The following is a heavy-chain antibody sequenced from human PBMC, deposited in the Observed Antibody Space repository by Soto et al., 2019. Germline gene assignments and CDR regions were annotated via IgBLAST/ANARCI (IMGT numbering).Heavy chain of an antibody. CDR2: IIPIFGTA. CDR3: ARGRYSPYYYYYYGMDV. V-gene: IGHV1-69*01. CDR1: GGTFSSYA. D-gene: IGHD1-20*01. Sequence: VKVSCKASGGTFSSYAISWVRQAPGQGLEWMGGIIPIFGTANYAQKFQGRVTVTADESTSTAYMELSSLRSEDTAVYYCARGRYSPYYYYYYGMDVWGQGTTVTVSS. J-gene: IGHJ6*02.